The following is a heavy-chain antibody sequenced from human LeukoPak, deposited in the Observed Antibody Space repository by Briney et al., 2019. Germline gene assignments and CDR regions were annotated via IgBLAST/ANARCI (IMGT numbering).Heavy chain of an antibody. D-gene: IGHD6-19*01. CDR3: ARDGYSSGWYGECYFDY. J-gene: IGHJ4*03. V-gene: IGHV3-48*04. Sequence: GGSLRLSCAASGFTFSSYSMNWVRQAPGKGLEWVSYISSSSSTIYYADSVKGRFTISRDNAKNSLYLQMNSLRAEDTAVYYCARDGYSSGWYGECYFDYWGQGTLVTVSS. CDR2: ISSSSSTI. CDR1: GFTFSSYS.